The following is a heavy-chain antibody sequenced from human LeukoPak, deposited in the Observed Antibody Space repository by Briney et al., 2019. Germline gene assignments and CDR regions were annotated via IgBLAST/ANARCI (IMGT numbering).Heavy chain of an antibody. J-gene: IGHJ1*01. V-gene: IGHV1-69*05. CDR2: IIPIFGTA. CDR3: AREASCGGDCYDAEYFQH. D-gene: IGHD2-21*02. Sequence: SVKVSCKASGGTFSSYAISWVRQAPGQGPEWMGGIIPIFGTANYAQKFQGRVTITTDESTSTAYMELSSLRSEDTAVYYCAREASCGGDCYDAEYFQHWGQGTLVTVSS. CDR1: GGTFSSYA.